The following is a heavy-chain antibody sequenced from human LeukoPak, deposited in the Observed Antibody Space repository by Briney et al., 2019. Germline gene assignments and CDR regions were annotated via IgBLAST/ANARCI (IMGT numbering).Heavy chain of an antibody. J-gene: IGHJ4*02. Sequence: GGSLRLSCEASEFTLSSYAMNWVRQAPGKGLEWVSIISSSGGSIYYADSVKGRFTISRDNSKNTLYLQMNSLRAEDTAVYYYAKSKLKDFFEDWGQGTLVTVSS. CDR2: ISSSGGSI. D-gene: IGHD1-26*01. V-gene: IGHV3-23*01. CDR3: AKSKLKDFFED. CDR1: EFTLSSYA.